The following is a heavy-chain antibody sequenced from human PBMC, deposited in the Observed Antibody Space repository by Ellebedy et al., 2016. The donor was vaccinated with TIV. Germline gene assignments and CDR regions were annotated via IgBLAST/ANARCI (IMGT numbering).Heavy chain of an antibody. J-gene: IGHJ4*02. D-gene: IGHD5-12*01. Sequence: GESLKISCAASGFTFSRFWMAWVRQAPGKGLEWVATINQDGSETYYVDSVKGRFTISRDNSKNSLYLQMNSLRADDTALYYCASAARGSGAYESFWGQGTLVTVSS. CDR1: GFTFSRFW. V-gene: IGHV3-7*01. CDR2: INQDGSET. CDR3: ASAARGSGAYESF.